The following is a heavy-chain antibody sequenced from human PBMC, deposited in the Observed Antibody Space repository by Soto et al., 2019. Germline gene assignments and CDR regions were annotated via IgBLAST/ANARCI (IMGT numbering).Heavy chain of an antibody. Sequence: GGSLRLYCAASGFTFSSYAMSWVRQAPGKGLEWVSAISGSGGSTYYADSVKGRFTISRDNSKNTLYLQMNSLRAEDTAVYYCAKDGGGRCSSTSCYAEPGYYYYGMDVWGQGTTVTVSS. V-gene: IGHV3-23*01. CDR2: ISGSGGST. CDR1: GFTFSSYA. CDR3: AKDGGGRCSSTSCYAEPGYYYYGMDV. D-gene: IGHD2-2*01. J-gene: IGHJ6*02.